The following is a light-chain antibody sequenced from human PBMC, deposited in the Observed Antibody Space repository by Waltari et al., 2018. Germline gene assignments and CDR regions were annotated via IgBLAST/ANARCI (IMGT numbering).Light chain of an antibody. J-gene: IGKJ1*01. CDR2: DAS. CDR1: QRVSRW. CDR3: QQYTTYSGT. Sequence: DIQMTQSPSTLSASIGDRVTIPCRASQRVSRWLAWYQQNPGKAPKVLIYDASSLESGVPSRFSGSGSGTEFTLTISSLQPDDFATYYCQQYTTYSGTFGQGTKVEIK. V-gene: IGKV1-5*01.